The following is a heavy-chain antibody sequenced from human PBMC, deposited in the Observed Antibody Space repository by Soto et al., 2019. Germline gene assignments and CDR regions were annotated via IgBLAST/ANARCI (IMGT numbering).Heavy chain of an antibody. V-gene: IGHV4-31*03. CDR3: ARDSGFSSGYYISFDF. CDR1: CGSISSGGYY. CDR2: IYYSGST. D-gene: IGHD3-22*01. Sequence: PSETLSLTCTVSCGSISSGGYYWSWIRQHPGKGLEWIGYIYYSGSTYYNPSLKSRVTISVDTSKNQFSLKLSSVTAADTAVYYCARDSGFSSGYYISFDFWGRGTLVTVSS. J-gene: IGHJ4*02.